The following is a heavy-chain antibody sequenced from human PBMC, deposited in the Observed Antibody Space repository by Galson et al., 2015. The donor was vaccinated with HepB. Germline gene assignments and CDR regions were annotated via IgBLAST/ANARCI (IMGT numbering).Heavy chain of an antibody. CDR3: ARGGGLWCYYDHTGFVRARQYYFDY. J-gene: IGHJ4*02. V-gene: IGHV4-34*01. D-gene: IGHD3-22*01. CDR2: INHSGST. CDR1: GGSFSGYY. Sequence: SETLSLTCAVYGGSFSGYYWSWIRQPPGKGLEWIGEINHSGSTNYNPSLKRRVTISVDTSKNHFSLKLSSVTAADTAVYYCARGGGLWCYYDHTGFVRARQYYFDYWGQGTLVTVSS.